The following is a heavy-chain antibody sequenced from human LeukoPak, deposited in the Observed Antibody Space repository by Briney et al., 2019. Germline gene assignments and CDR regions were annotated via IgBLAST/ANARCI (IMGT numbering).Heavy chain of an antibody. D-gene: IGHD3-3*01. Sequence: QPGGSLRLSCAASGFTFSSYMMTWVRQAPGKGREWVANIKPDGGEKFYVDSVRGRFTISRDNAKNSLYLQMNSLRAEDTAVYYCASGSLWSGIVEYWGQGTLVIVSS. CDR2: IKPDGGEK. CDR3: ASGSLWSGIVEY. V-gene: IGHV3-7*01. J-gene: IGHJ4*02. CDR1: GFTFSSYM.